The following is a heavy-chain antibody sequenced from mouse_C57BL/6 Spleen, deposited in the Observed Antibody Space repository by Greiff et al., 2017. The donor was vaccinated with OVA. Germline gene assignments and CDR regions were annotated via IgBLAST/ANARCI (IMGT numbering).Heavy chain of an antibody. CDR3: AREEEGGYYYAMDY. CDR2: IHPNSGST. J-gene: IGHJ4*01. V-gene: IGHV1-64*01. CDR1: GYTFTSYW. Sequence: QVQLQQPGAELVKPGASVKLSCKASGYTFTSYWMHWVKQRPGQGLEWIGMIHPNSGSTNYNEKFKSKATLTVDKSSSTAYMQLSSLTSEDSAVYYCAREEEGGYYYAMDYWGQGTSVTVSS.